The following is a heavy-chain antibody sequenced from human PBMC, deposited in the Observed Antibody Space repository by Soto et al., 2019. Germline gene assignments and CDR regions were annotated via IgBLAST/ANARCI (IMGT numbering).Heavy chain of an antibody. V-gene: IGHV6-1*01. J-gene: IGHJ6*02. Sequence: QTLSLTSAISGDSVSSNSAAWNLIRHSPSRGLEWLGRTYYRSKWYNDYAASVKSRITINPDTSKNQFSLHVNSVTPEDTAVYYCARGGGHCSGGSCYSHYYYAKDVWGQGTPVTVSS. CDR1: GDSVSSNSAA. CDR3: ARGGGHCSGGSCYSHYYYAKDV. CDR2: TYYRSKWYN. D-gene: IGHD2-15*01.